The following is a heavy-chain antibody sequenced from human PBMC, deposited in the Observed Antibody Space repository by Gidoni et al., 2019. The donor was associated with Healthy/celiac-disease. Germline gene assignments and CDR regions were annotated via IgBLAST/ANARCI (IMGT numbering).Heavy chain of an antibody. CDR1: GYTFTSYY. D-gene: IGHD3-3*01. CDR3: AILWSGYSVDY. Sequence: QVQLVQSGAEVKKPGASVKVSCKASGYTFTSYYMHWVRQAPGQGLEWMGRINPSGGSTSYAQKFQGRVTMTRDTSTSTVYMELSSLRSEDTAVYYCAILWSGYSVDYWGQGTLVTVSS. CDR2: INPSGGST. J-gene: IGHJ4*02. V-gene: IGHV1-46*01.